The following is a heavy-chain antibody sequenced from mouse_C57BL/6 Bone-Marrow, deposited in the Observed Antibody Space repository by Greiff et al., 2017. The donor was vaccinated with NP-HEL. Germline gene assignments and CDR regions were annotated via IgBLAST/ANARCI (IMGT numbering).Heavy chain of an antibody. V-gene: IGHV6-6*01. CDR2: IRNKANNHAT. CDR1: GFTFSDAW. D-gene: IGHD1-1*01. CDR3: TRSPVYYYGSSHWYFDV. J-gene: IGHJ1*03. Sequence: EVQVVESGGGLVQPGGSMKLSCAASGFTFSDAWMDWVRQSPEKGLEWVAEIRNKANNHATYYAESVKGRFTISRDDSKSRVYLQMNSLRAEDTGIYYCTRSPVYYYGSSHWYFDVWGTGTTVTVSS.